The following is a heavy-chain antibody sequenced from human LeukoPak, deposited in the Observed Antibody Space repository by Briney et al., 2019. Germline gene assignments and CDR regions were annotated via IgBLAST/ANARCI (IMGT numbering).Heavy chain of an antibody. J-gene: IGHJ6*02. CDR3: ASSYWNESYYYSMDV. V-gene: IGHV4-34*01. CDR2: INHSGST. CDR1: GGSFSGYY. Sequence: SGTLSLTCAVYGGSFSGYYWSWIRQPPGKGLEWIGEINHSGSTNYNPSLKSRVTISVDTSKNQFSLKLSSVTAADTAVYYCASSYWNESYYYSMDVWGQGTTVTVSS. D-gene: IGHD1-1*01.